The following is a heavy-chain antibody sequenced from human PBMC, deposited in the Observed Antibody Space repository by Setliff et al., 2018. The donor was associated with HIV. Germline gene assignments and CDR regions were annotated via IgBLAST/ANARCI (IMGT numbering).Heavy chain of an antibody. J-gene: IGHJ4*01. CDR3: ARVGSYWTQFDY. D-gene: IGHD2-15*01. CDR2: INPDGNER. Sequence: PGGSLRLSCVASGLDIGDYWMTWVRQAPGKGLEWVANINPDGNERYYMESVQGRFTISRDNIQNSLLLQMNSLTADDAAVYYCARVGSYWTQFDYWGQGTLVTVSS. V-gene: IGHV3-7*03. CDR1: GLDIGDYW.